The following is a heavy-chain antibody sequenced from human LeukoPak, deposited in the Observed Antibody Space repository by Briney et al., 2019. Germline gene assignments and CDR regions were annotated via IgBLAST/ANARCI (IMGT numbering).Heavy chain of an antibody. V-gene: IGHV4-34*01. D-gene: IGHD1-7*01. CDR3: ARGPSYGLELWTPRGFFDY. CDR1: GGSFSGYY. Sequence: SETLSLTCALYGGSFSGYYWRWIRHPPGKGLEWIGEINHSGSTNYNPSLKSRDTISVDTSKNQFSLKLSSVTAADTAVYYCARGPSYGLELWTPRGFFDYWGQGTLVTVSS. CDR2: INHSGST. J-gene: IGHJ4*02.